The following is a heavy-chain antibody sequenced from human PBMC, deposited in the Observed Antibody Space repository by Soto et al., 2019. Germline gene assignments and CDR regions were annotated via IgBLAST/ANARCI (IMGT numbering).Heavy chain of an antibody. V-gene: IGHV3-30*02. CDR2: IRFDGSNI. D-gene: IGHD3-9*01. J-gene: IGHJ4*02. CDR3: AKPTLTGYNPLDY. CDR1: GVIFSGYG. Sequence: GGSLRLSCVAPGVIFSGYGMHWVRQAPGKGLEWVAVIRFDGSNIYYADSVKGRFTISRDNSKNTLYLQMNSLRAEDTAVYYCAKPTLTGYNPLDYWGQGTLVTVSS.